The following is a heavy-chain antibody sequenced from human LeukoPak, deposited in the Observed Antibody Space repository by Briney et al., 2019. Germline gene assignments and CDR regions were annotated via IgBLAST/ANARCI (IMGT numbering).Heavy chain of an antibody. CDR1: GFTFSTYG. CDR2: ISSSSSYI. CDR3: ARASSSWYYFDY. D-gene: IGHD6-13*01. Sequence: GGPLRLSCAASGFTFSTYGMNWVRQAPGKGLEWVSSISSSSSYIYYADSVKGRFTISRDNAKNSLYLQMNSLRAEDTAVYYCARASSSWYYFDYWGQGTLVTVSS. J-gene: IGHJ4*02. V-gene: IGHV3-21*01.